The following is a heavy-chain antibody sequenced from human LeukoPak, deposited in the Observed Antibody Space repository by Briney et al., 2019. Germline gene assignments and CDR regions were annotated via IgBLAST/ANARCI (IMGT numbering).Heavy chain of an antibody. CDR3: AKPLLDYGDYDY. CDR2: ISGSGGST. D-gene: IGHD4-17*01. CDR1: GFTFSSYD. V-gene: IGHV3-23*01. J-gene: IGHJ4*02. Sequence: GGSLRLSCAASGFTFSSYDMSWVRQAPGKGLEWVSAISGSGGSTYYADSVKGRFTISRDNSKNTLYLQMNSLRAEDTAVYYCAKPLLDYGDYDYWGQGTLVTVSS.